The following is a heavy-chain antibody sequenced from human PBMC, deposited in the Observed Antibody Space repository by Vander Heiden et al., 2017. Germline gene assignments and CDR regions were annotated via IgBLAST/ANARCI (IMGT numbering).Heavy chain of an antibody. CDR2: SSGSGGST. J-gene: IGHJ4*02. D-gene: IGHD6-19*01. Sequence: EVQLLESGGGLVQPGGPLRPSCAASGFTFSSYAMSWVRQAPGKGLEWVSASSGSGGSTYDADSVKGRFTISRDNSKNTLYLQMNSLRAEDTAVYYCAENSGWYYWGQGTLVTVSS. CDR1: GFTFSSYA. V-gene: IGHV3-23*01. CDR3: AENSGWYY.